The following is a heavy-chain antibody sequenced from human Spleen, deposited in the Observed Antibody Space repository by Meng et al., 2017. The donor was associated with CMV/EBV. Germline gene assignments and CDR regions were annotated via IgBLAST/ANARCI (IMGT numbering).Heavy chain of an antibody. J-gene: IGHJ3*02. V-gene: IGHV4-59*01. CDR3: ARDTKYQGLFDI. CDR2: IYYSRRT. Sequence: FTVSGGSISSYYWNWIRQPPGKGLEWIGYIYYSRRTNYNPSLTSRVTISADMSKNQFSLKLSSVTAADTAAYYCARDTKYQGLFDIWGQGTMVTVSS. D-gene: IGHD2-2*01. CDR1: GGSISSYY.